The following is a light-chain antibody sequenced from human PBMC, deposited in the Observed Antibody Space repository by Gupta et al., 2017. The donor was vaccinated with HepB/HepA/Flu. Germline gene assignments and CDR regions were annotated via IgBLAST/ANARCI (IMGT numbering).Light chain of an antibody. J-gene: IGLJ3*02. V-gene: IGLV1-40*01. CDR1: SSNIGAGYD. CDR2: GNT. CDR3: QSYDSSLSAWV. Sequence: QSVLTQPPSVSAAPGQSVTISCPGSSSNIGAGYDVHWYQQLPGTAPKLLIYGNTNRPSGVPDRFSGSKSGTSASLAITGLQAEDEADYYCQSYDSSLSAWVFGGGTKLTVL.